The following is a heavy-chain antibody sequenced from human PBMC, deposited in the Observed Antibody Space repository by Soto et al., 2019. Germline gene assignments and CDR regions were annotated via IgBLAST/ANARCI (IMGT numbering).Heavy chain of an antibody. CDR2: IRNIRSVT. V-gene: IGHV3-48*02. D-gene: IGHD3-10*01. CDR1: GFTFSSYS. CDR3: AREGYSGSYFDY. J-gene: IGHJ4*02. Sequence: GGSLRLSCVASGFTFSSYSMNWVRQAPGKGLEWISYIRNIRSVTYYADSVKGRFTISRDNAKNSLYLQMNSLRDEDTAVYYCAREGYSGSYFDYWGQGTLVTVSS.